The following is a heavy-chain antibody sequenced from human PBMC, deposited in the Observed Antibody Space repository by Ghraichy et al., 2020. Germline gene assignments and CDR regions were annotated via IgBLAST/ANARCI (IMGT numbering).Heavy chain of an antibody. Sequence: GGSLRLSCAASGFTFSDYYMSWIRQAPGKGLEWVSYISSSGRTIYYADSVKGRFTISRDNAKNSLYLQMNSLRAEDTAVYYCARDHDFWSGYFDYWGQGTLVTVSS. V-gene: IGHV3-11*04. CDR3: ARDHDFWSGYFDY. D-gene: IGHD3-3*01. CDR2: ISSSGRTI. J-gene: IGHJ4*02. CDR1: GFTFSDYY.